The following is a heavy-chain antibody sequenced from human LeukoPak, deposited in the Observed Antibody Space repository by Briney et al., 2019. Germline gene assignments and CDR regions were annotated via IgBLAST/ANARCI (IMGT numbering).Heavy chain of an antibody. J-gene: IGHJ4*01. V-gene: IGHV3-30*02. CDR3: AKDDILTGYYRSFDY. CDR2: IRYDGSNK. Sequence: GGSLGLSCAASGFTFSSYGMHWVRQAPGKGLEWVAFIRYDGSNKYYADSVKGRFTISRDNSKNTLYLQMNSLRAEDTAVYYCAKDDILTGYYRSFDYWGQGTLVTVSS. CDR1: GFTFSSYG. D-gene: IGHD3-9*01.